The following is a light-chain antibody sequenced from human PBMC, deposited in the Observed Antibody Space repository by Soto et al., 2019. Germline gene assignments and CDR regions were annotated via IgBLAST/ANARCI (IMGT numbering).Light chain of an antibody. V-gene: IGKV3-15*01. CDR1: QSVIGY. Sequence: TQSPATLSLSIGDRVTISCRAGQSVIGYLAWFQQKPGQAPSLLFYGASIRATAVPARFTASGSGTEFTLTISSLQSEDFAVYYCQQYNTWPRTFGQGTKVDI. CDR2: GAS. CDR3: QQYNTWPRT. J-gene: IGKJ1*01.